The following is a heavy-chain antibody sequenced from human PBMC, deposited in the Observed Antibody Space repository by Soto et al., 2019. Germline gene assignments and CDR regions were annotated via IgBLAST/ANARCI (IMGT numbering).Heavy chain of an antibody. CDR3: ARTRIVGALRYFDY. Sequence: PGGSLRLSCAASGFTFSDYYMSWIRQAPGKGLEWVSYISSSSSHTNYADSVKGRFTISRDNAKNSLYLQMNSLRAEDTAVYYCARTRIVGALRYFDYWGQGTLVTVSS. CDR1: GFTFSDYY. V-gene: IGHV3-11*06. J-gene: IGHJ4*02. D-gene: IGHD1-26*01. CDR2: ISSSSSHT.